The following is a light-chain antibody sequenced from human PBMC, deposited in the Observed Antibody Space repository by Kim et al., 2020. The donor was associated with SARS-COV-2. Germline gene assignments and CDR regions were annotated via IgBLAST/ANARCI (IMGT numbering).Light chain of an antibody. CDR3: ATWDDSLNVVV. CDR1: SSNIGSNT. V-gene: IGLV1-44*01. Sequence: QAVVTQPPSASGTPGQRVTISCSGSSSNIGSNTVNWYQHLPGTAPKLLIYSNNQRPSGVPDRFSGSKSGTSASLAISRLQSEDEADYYCATWDDSLNVVVFGGGTQLTVL. J-gene: IGLJ2*01. CDR2: SNN.